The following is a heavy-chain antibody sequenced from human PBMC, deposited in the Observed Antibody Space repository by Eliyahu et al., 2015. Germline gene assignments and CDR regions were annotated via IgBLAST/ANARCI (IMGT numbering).Heavy chain of an antibody. Sequence: QLVESGGGVVQPGXSLRLSXVASGFIFSXFGMHWVRQPPGQGPEWVAATSHDDTEKHYVGSVKGRFTISRDNSKNTVYLQMNNLKPEDTGRYFCAKTLALYSDGWRGFWFDPRGQGTQVTVSS. CDR2: TSHDDTEK. J-gene: IGHJ5*02. D-gene: IGHD3-3*02. CDR3: AKTLALYSDGWRGFWFDP. CDR1: GFIFSXFG. V-gene: IGHV3-30*18.